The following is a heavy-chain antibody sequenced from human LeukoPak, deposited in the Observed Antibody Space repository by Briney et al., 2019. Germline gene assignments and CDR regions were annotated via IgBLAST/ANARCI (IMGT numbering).Heavy chain of an antibody. D-gene: IGHD2-2*01. Sequence: SETLSLTCAVSGYSISSGYYWGWIRQPPRKGLEWIVSIYRSGTTYYNPSLKSRVTISVDTSKNQFSLKLSSVTATDTAVYYCARGPAANFNYWGQGTLVTVSS. CDR2: IYRSGTT. CDR3: ARGPAANFNY. CDR1: GYSISSGYY. V-gene: IGHV4-38-2*01. J-gene: IGHJ4*02.